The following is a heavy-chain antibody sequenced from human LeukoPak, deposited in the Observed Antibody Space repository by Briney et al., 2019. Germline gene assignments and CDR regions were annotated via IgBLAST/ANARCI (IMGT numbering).Heavy chain of an antibody. Sequence: GRSLRLSCAASGFTFDDYAMHWVRQAPGKGLERVSGICWNSGSIGYSDSVTGRFTISRENAKNSLYLPMNSLRAEDTALYYCAKDITGYCSSTSCYTFDYWGQGTLVSVSS. CDR1: GFTFDDYA. V-gene: IGHV3-9*01. D-gene: IGHD2-2*02. CDR3: AKDITGYCSSTSCYTFDY. J-gene: IGHJ4*02. CDR2: ICWNSGSI.